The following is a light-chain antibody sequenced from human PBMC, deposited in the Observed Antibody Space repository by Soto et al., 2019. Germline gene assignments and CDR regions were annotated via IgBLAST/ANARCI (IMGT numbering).Light chain of an antibody. CDR2: DAS. Sequence: EVVLTQPPATLSLSPGERSTLSCRARENVGTFLAWYQLRPGQAPGLVICDASNRAAGINDRFSGSGSGTDFTLTISGLEPEDFEVHVGQQYGYSPRKFRKGTKADI. V-gene: IGKV3-11*01. J-gene: IGKJ1*01. CDR1: ENVGTF. CDR3: QQYGYSPRK.